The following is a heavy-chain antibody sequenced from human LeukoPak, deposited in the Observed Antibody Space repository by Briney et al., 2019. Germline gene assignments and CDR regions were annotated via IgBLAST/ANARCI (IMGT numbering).Heavy chain of an antibody. D-gene: IGHD3-9*01. CDR2: ISSSSSYI. V-gene: IGHV3-21*01. CDR1: GFTFSSYS. Sequence: GGSLRLSCAASGFTFSSYSMNWVRQAPGKGLEWVSSISSSSSYIYYADSVKGRFTISRDNAKNSLYLQMNSLRAEDTAVYYCARGAYYDILTGYYTPWYYYYMDVWGKGTTVTVSS. J-gene: IGHJ6*03. CDR3: ARGAYYDILTGYYTPWYYYYMDV.